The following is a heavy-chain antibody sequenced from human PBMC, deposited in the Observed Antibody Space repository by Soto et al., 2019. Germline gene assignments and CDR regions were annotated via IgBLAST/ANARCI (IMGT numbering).Heavy chain of an antibody. CDR3: ASPGAVDYDILTGYNDYGMDF. D-gene: IGHD3-9*01. CDR1: GCTFSSYA. Sequence: SVKVSCKPSGCTFSSYAISWVRQAPGQGLEWMGGIIPIFGTANYAQKFQGRVTITADESTSTAYMELSSLRSEATAVYYCASPGAVDYDILTGYNDYGMDFWGQGTTVTVSS. J-gene: IGHJ6*02. CDR2: IIPIFGTA. V-gene: IGHV1-69*13.